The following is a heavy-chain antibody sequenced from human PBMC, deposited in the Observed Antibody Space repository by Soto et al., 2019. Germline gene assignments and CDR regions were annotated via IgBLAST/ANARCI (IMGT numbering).Heavy chain of an antibody. CDR3: TCGYSYGYVY. CDR2: IRSKANSYAT. D-gene: IGHD5-18*01. V-gene: IGHV3-73*01. J-gene: IGHJ4*02. Sequence: ALRLSFAPSGLTFSGPTTHRVRQATGKGLEWVGRIRSKANSYATAYAASVKGRFTISRDDSKNTAYLQMNSLKTEDTAVYYCTCGYSYGYVYWGQGTLVTVSS. CDR1: GLTFSGPT.